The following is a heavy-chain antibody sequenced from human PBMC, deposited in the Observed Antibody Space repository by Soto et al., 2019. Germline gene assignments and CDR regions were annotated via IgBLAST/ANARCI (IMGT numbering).Heavy chain of an antibody. J-gene: IGHJ6*02. CDR1: GASISSSSYS. D-gene: IGHD3-10*01. V-gene: IGHV4-39*01. CDR3: ARHVFTTVVRGFLITFEYYSGLDV. Sequence: PSATLSLTCTVSGASISSSSYSWGWIRQPPGKGLEWIGNIHHGGNTYYNPSLKSRVTISVDTSRDQFSLKLSSVTAADTAVYNCARHVFTTVVRGFLITFEYYSGLDVWGQGTTVTVS. CDR2: IHHGGNT.